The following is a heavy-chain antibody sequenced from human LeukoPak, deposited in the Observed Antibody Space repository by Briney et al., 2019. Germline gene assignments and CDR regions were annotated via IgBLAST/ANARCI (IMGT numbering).Heavy chain of an antibody. V-gene: IGHV1-2*02. CDR1: GYTFTGYY. J-gene: IGHJ5*02. D-gene: IGHD4-23*01. CDR2: INPNSGGT. CDR3: ARFGGNPRNWFDP. Sequence: ASVKVSCKASGYTFTGYYMHWVRQAPGQGLEWMGWINPNSGGTNYAQKFQGRVTMTRDTSISTAYMELSSLRSEDTAVYYCARFGGNPRNWFDPWGQGTLVTVSS.